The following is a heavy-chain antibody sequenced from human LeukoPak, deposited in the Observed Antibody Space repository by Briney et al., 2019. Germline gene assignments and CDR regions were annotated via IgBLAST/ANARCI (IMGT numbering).Heavy chain of an antibody. V-gene: IGHV3-23*03. Sequence: PGGSLRLSCAVSGFTFSNYALSWVRQAPGKGLEWVSVIYSGGSTYYADSVKGRFTISRDNAKNSLYLQMNSLRAEDTALYYCAKDDVEGGADYWGQGTLVTVSS. J-gene: IGHJ4*02. CDR3: AKDDVEGGADY. CDR1: GFTFSNYA. CDR2: IYSGGST. D-gene: IGHD2-21*01.